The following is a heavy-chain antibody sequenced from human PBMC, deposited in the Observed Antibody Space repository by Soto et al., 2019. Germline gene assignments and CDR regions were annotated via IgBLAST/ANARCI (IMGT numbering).Heavy chain of an antibody. V-gene: IGHV1-2*02. CDR3: ARGYSSSWYYYYYMDV. CDR2: INPNSGGT. Sequence: ASVKVSCKASGYTFTGYYMHWVRQAPGQGLEWMGWINPNSGGTSYAQKFQGRVTMTRNTSISTAYMELSSLRSEDTAVYHCARGYSSSWYYYYYMDVWGKGTTVTVSS. J-gene: IGHJ6*03. CDR1: GYTFTGYY. D-gene: IGHD6-13*01.